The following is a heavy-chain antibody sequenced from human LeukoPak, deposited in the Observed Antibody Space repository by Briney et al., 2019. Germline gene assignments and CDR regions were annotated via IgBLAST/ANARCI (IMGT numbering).Heavy chain of an antibody. CDR1: GYTFTDYH. CDR3: ARVGDDSRGYYFDY. J-gene: IGHJ4*02. CDR2: INPNSGDT. V-gene: IGHV1-2*04. Sequence: GASVKVSCKASGYTFTDYHLFWVRQAPGQGLEWMGWINPNSGDTNYAQKFQGWVTMTRDTSISTAYMEVSRLRSDDTAVYYCARVGDDSRGYYFDYWGQGTLVIVSS. D-gene: IGHD3-22*01.